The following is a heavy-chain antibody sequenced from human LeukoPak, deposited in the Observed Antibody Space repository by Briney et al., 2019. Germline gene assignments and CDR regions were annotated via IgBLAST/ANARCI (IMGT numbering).Heavy chain of an antibody. CDR2: ISDSGGST. V-gene: IGHV3-23*01. CDR3: AKPNYYDRGAFDI. Sequence: GGSLRLSCAASGFTFSSYAMSWVRQAPGKGLEWVSAISDSGGSTHYADSVKGRFTISRDNSKNTLYLQMNSLRAEDTAVYYCAKPNYYDRGAFDIWGQGTMVTVSS. D-gene: IGHD3-22*01. J-gene: IGHJ3*02. CDR1: GFTFSSYA.